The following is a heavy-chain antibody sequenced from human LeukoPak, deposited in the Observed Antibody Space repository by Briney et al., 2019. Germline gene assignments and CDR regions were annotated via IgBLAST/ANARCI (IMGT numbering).Heavy chain of an antibody. J-gene: IGHJ4*02. V-gene: IGHV4-39*07. D-gene: IGHD6-13*01. CDR1: GGSISSSSYY. Sequence: SETLSLTCTVSGGSISSSSYYWGWIRQPPGKGLEWIGSIYYSGSTYYNPSLKSRVTISVDTSKNQFSLKLSSVTAADTAVYYCARDGALAAAGNDYWGQGTLVTVSS. CDR2: IYYSGST. CDR3: ARDGALAAAGNDY.